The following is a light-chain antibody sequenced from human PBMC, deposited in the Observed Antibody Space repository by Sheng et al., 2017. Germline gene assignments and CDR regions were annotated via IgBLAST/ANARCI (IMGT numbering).Light chain of an antibody. V-gene: IGKV1-NL1*01. CDR3: QQYQSYSSIT. J-gene: IGKJ5*01. CDR2: SAS. Sequence: DIQMTQSPSSLSASVGDRVIITCRASQDISSSLAWYQVKLGKAPKLLVLSASRLDSGVPSRFSGSGSGSGTEFTLTISSLQPDDFATYYCQQYQSYSSITFGQGTRLEIK. CDR1: QDISSS.